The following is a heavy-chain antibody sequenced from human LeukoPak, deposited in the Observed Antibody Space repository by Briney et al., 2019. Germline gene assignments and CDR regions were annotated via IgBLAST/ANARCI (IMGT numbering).Heavy chain of an antibody. CDR2: IYYSGST. J-gene: IGHJ4*02. CDR1: GGSISSGGYY. V-gene: IGHV4-31*03. CDR3: ASRPLDYYDSSGYVF. D-gene: IGHD3-22*01. Sequence: SETLSLTCTVPGGSISSGGYYWSWIRQHPGNGLEWIGYIYYSGSTYYNPSLKSRVTISVDTSKNQFSLKLSSVTAADTAVYYCASRPLDYYDSSGYVFWGQGTLVTVSS.